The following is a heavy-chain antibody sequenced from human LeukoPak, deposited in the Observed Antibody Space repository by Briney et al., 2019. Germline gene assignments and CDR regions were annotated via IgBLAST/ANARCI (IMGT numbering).Heavy chain of an antibody. V-gene: IGHV4-30-2*01. CDR2: IYHSGST. CDR3: ARRPLHSSSSPFDY. CDR1: GGSISSGGYS. Sequence: SETLSLTCAVSGGSISSGGYSWSWIRQPRGKGLEWIGYIYHSGSTYYNPSLKSRVTISVDRSKNQFSLKLSSVTAADTAVYYCARRPLHSSSSPFDYWGQGTLVTVSS. D-gene: IGHD6-6*01. J-gene: IGHJ4*02.